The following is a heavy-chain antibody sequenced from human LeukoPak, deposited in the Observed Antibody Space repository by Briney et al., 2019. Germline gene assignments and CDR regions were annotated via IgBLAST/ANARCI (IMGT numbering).Heavy chain of an antibody. D-gene: IGHD3-22*01. V-gene: IGHV1-69*05. J-gene: IGHJ3*02. CDR2: ISPISGTA. Sequence: SVKVSCKASGGTFSSYAISWVRQAPGQGLEWVGRISPISGTATYAQKFQGRVTITTDESTSTAYMELSSLRSEDTAVYYCARGPPPYYYDSSGYYRGAFDIWGQGTMVTVSS. CDR1: GGTFSSYA. CDR3: ARGPPPYYYDSSGYYRGAFDI.